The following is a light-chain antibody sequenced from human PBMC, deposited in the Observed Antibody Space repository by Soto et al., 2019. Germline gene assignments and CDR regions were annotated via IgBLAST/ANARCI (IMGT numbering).Light chain of an antibody. Sequence: EIVMTQSPVTLSVSPGERATLSCRASQNVNSNLAWYQHKPGQAPRLLIYGASTRATGIPARFGASGSGTEFTLTISSLQSEDFAVYYCQQCNNWPLTFGQGTKVDIK. CDR3: QQCNNWPLT. CDR1: QNVNSN. V-gene: IGKV3-15*01. J-gene: IGKJ1*01. CDR2: GAS.